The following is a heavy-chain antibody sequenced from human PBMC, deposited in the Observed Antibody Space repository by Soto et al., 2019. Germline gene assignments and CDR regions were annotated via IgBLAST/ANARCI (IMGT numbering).Heavy chain of an antibody. CDR1: GYTLTELS. J-gene: IGHJ3*02. CDR2: FDPEDGET. CDR3: ATDQGGSVGEAFDI. D-gene: IGHD3-16*01. V-gene: IGHV1-24*01. Sequence: QVQLVQSGAEVKKPGASVKVSCKVSGYTLTELSMHWVRQAPGKGLEWMGGFDPEDGETIYAQKFQGRVTMTEDTSTDKAYRELGSLRSGDRAVYYCATDQGGSVGEAFDIWGQGTMVTVSS.